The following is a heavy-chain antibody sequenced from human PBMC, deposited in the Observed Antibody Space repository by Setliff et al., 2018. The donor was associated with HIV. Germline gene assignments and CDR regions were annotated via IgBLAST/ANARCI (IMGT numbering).Heavy chain of an antibody. CDR2: IYTSGST. D-gene: IGHD6-6*01. CDR1: GGSISSGSYY. Sequence: SETLSLTCTVSGGSISSGSYYWSWIRQPAGKGLEWIGRIYTSGSTNYNPSLKSRVTTSVDTSKNQFSLKLSSVTAADTAVYYCARDRELARHYYYGMDVWGQGTTVTVSS. CDR3: ARDRELARHYYYGMDV. J-gene: IGHJ6*02. V-gene: IGHV4-61*02.